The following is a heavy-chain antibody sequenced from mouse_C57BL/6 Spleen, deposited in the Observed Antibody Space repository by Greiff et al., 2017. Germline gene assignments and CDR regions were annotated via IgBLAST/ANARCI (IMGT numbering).Heavy chain of an antibody. D-gene: IGHD1-1*01. V-gene: IGHV3-6*01. CDR2: ISYDGSN. CDR3: AREAPLLITTVVASDYCDY. J-gene: IGHJ2*01. Sequence: EVQLQESGPGLVKPSQSLSLTCSVTGYSITSGYYWNWIRQFPGNKLEWMGYISYDGSNNYNPSLKNRISITRDTSKNQFFLKLNSGTTEDTATYYCAREAPLLITTVVASDYCDYWGQGTTLTVSS. CDR1: GYSITSGYY.